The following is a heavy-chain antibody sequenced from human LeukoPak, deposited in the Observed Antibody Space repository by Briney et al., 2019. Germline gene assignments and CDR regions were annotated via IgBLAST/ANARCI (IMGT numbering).Heavy chain of an antibody. J-gene: IGHJ4*02. CDR3: ARRARQQLVPDY. CDR1: GFTFSSYA. CDR2: ISYDGSNK. Sequence: GRSLRLSCAASGFTFSSYAMHWVRQAPGKGLEWVAVISYDGSNKYYADSVKGRLTISRDNSKNTLYLQMNSLRAEDTAVYYCARRARQQLVPDYWGQGTLVTVSS. D-gene: IGHD6-13*01. V-gene: IGHV3-30-3*01.